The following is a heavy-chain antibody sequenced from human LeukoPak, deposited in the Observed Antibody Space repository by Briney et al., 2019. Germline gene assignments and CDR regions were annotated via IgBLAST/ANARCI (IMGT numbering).Heavy chain of an antibody. V-gene: IGHV3-53*01. CDR3: STTPPPY. CDR1: GVTVSSNC. Sequence: PGGSLRLSCVASGVTVSSNCMSWARQAPGKGLEWVSVIYSDGSTYYSDSMKGRFTISRDNPKNTLFLQMNSLRADDTAVYYCSTTPPPYWGRGTLVTVSS. CDR2: IYSDGST. D-gene: IGHD4-23*01. J-gene: IGHJ4*02.